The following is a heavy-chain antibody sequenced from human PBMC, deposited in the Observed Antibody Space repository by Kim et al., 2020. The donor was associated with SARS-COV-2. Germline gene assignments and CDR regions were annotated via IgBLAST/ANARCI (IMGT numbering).Heavy chain of an antibody. CDR2: INTNTGNP. J-gene: IGHJ4*02. CDR1: GYTFPNYA. V-gene: IGHV7-4-1*02. CDR3: ATLEGPSSSSGYFDY. Sequence: ASVKVSCKASGYTFPNYAMNWVRQAPGQGLEWMGWINTNTGNPTYAQGFTGRFVFSLDISVSTAYLQISSLKTEDTAVYYCATLEGPSSSSGYFDYWGQGTLVTVSS. D-gene: IGHD6-6*01.